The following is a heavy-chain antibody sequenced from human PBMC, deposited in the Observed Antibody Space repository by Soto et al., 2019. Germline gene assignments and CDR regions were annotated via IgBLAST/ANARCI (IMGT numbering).Heavy chain of an antibody. CDR2: IYSDGST. Sequence: EVQLVESGGGLVQPGGSLRLACAASGFTVSNDYMSWVRQGPGKGLEWVSVIYSDGSTKYADSVKGRLTISRDNSKNTLYLQMNSLRVEDTAVYYCARDLGRRSGSSAYFGLWGRGTLVTVSS. D-gene: IGHD6-19*01. CDR3: ARDLGRRSGSSAYFGL. V-gene: IGHV3-66*01. CDR1: GFTVSNDY. J-gene: IGHJ2*01.